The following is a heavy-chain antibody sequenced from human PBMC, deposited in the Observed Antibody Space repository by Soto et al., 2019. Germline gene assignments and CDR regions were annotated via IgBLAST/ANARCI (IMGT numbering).Heavy chain of an antibody. V-gene: IGHV3-15*07. D-gene: IGHD2-15*01. CDR1: GFTFSNAW. Sequence: GGSLRLSCAASGFTFSNAWMNWVRQAPGKGLEWVGRIKSKTDGGTTDYAAPVKGRFTISRDDSKNTLYLQMNSLKTEDTAVYYCTTYSSGSSLRTYYYGMDVWGQGTTVTVSS. J-gene: IGHJ6*02. CDR2: IKSKTDGGTT. CDR3: TTYSSGSSLRTYYYGMDV.